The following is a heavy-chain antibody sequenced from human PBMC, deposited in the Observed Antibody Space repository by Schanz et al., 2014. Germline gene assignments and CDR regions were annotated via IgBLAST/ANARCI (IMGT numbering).Heavy chain of an antibody. CDR1: GFTFRSYA. CDR3: AREMDTAIGDY. CDR2: MYINSGST. V-gene: IGHV3-23*04. J-gene: IGHJ4*02. D-gene: IGHD5-18*01. Sequence: EVQLVESGGGLVQPGGSLRLSCAASGFTFRSYAMSWVRQAPGKGLEWVSSMYINSGSTQYADSVKGRFTISRDNSRNTLYLEIDTLRPEDTAVYFCAREMDTAIGDYWGQGTLVTVSS.